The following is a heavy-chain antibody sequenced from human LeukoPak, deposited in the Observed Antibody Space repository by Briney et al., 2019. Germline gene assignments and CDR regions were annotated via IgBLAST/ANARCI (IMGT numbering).Heavy chain of an antibody. V-gene: IGHV3-9*01. Sequence: GGSLRLSCAASGFTFDEYAMHWVRQAPGKGLEWVSGISYSSGSIGYVDSVKGRFTISRDNAKNPLYLQMNSLRVEDTALYYCAKDRGGSSELGDAFDVWGQGTMVRVSS. D-gene: IGHD1-26*01. CDR2: ISYSSGSI. CDR1: GFTFDEYA. CDR3: AKDRGGSSELGDAFDV. J-gene: IGHJ3*01.